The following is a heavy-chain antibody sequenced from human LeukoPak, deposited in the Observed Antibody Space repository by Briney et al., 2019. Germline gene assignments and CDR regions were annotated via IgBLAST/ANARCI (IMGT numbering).Heavy chain of an antibody. CDR1: GFTVSSNY. CDR3: AREYLEGAFDV. V-gene: IGHV3-66*01. D-gene: IGHD3-16*01. CDR2: IYIGGST. Sequence: GGSLRLSCAASGFTVSSNYMSWVRQAPGKGLEWVSVIYIGGSTYYADSVKGRFTISRDNSKNTLYLQMNSLRAEDTAVYYCAREYLEGAFDVWGQGTQVTVSS. J-gene: IGHJ4*02.